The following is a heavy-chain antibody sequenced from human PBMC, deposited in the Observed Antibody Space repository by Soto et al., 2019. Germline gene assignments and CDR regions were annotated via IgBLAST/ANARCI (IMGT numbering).Heavy chain of an antibody. V-gene: IGHV4-59*01. D-gene: IGHD4-17*01. CDR1: GGSISSYD. CDR2: IYYSGST. CDR3: ARESVTKRLYYYYYYMDV. Sequence: PSETLSLTCPVSGGSISSYDWSWIRQHPGKGLEWIGYIYYSGSTNYNPSLKSRVTISVDTSKNQSSLKLSSVTAADTAVYYCARESVTKRLYYYYYYMDVWGKGTTVTVSS. J-gene: IGHJ6*03.